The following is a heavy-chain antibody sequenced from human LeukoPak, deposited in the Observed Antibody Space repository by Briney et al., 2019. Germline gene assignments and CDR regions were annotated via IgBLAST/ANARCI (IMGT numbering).Heavy chain of an antibody. V-gene: IGHV4-34*01. J-gene: IGHJ3*02. CDR2: IYHTGST. CDR1: GWSFNDYH. Sequence: PSETLSLTCAVYGWSFNDYHWTWIRQSPGEGLEWIGEIYHTGSTNYNPSLKSRVTISVDTAKKQFSLNLNSVTAADTAVYFCARGIGVVVRDAFDIWGQGTVVAVSS. D-gene: IGHD3-3*01. CDR3: ARGIGVVVRDAFDI.